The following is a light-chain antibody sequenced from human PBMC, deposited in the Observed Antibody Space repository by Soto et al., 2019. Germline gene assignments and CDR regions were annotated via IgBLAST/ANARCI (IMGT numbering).Light chain of an antibody. CDR2: EVS. CDR3: SSDAGSNNLV. CDR1: SSDVGGYNY. V-gene: IGLV2-8*01. J-gene: IGLJ2*01. Sequence: QSALTQPPSASGSPGQSVTISCTGTSSDVGGYNYVSWYQQHPGKAPKLMIYEVSKRPSGVTDRFSGSKSGNTASLTVSGLPAEDEADYYCSSDAGSNNLVFGGGTKLTVL.